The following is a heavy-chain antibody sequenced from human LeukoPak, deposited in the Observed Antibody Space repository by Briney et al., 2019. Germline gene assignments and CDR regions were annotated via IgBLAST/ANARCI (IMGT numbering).Heavy chain of an antibody. J-gene: IGHJ4*02. CDR1: GGSVNGYY. CDR2: IHYSGLT. CDR3: ARDPPEDEWNSLDS. V-gene: IGHV4-59*02. D-gene: IGHD1-7*01. Sequence: TSETLSLTCTVSGGSVNGYYWNWIRQAPGKGLEWIGFIHYSGLTVYSPSLQSRVSMPVDTSRNQFSLDLSSVTAADTALYYCARDPPEDEWNSLDSWGQGILVTVSS.